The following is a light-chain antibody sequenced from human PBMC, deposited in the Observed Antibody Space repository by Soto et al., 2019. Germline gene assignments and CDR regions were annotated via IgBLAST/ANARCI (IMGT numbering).Light chain of an antibody. Sequence: DIQMTQSPSTLSASVGDTVTVTCRASQTISSWLAWYQQKPGKAPNLLIYTTSSLHSGVPSRFSGSGSGTDFTLTISSLQPEDFATYYCQQSYSTPITFGQGTRLEIK. CDR2: TTS. CDR3: QQSYSTPIT. V-gene: IGKV1-39*01. CDR1: QTISSW. J-gene: IGKJ5*01.